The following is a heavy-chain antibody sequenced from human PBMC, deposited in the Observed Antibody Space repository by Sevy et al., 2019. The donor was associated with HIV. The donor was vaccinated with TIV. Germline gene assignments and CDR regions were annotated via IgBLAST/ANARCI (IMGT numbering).Heavy chain of an antibody. CDR2: ISGSGGST. Sequence: GGSLRLSCAASGFTFSSYAMSWVRQAPGKGLEWVSAISGSGGSTYYADSVKGGFTISRDNSKNTLYLQMNSLRAEDRAVYYCAKDLTVDYYDSSGYYYEVKAFDIWGQGTMVTVSS. J-gene: IGHJ3*02. D-gene: IGHD3-22*01. V-gene: IGHV3-23*01. CDR3: AKDLTVDYYDSSGYYYEVKAFDI. CDR1: GFTFSSYA.